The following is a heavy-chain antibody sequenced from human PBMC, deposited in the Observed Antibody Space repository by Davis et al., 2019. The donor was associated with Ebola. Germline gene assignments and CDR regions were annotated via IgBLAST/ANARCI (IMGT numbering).Heavy chain of an antibody. CDR2: IGGSGGST. J-gene: IGHJ4*02. Sequence: PGGSLRLSCAASGFIFSSYAMSWVRQAPGKGLEWVAAIGGSGGSTYYADSVKGRFTISRDNSKSSLYLQMHTLRVDDTAVYYCAKASTAGALGGYWGQGTLVTVSS. V-gene: IGHV3-23*01. CDR3: AKASTAGALGGY. CDR1: GFIFSSYA. D-gene: IGHD1-26*01.